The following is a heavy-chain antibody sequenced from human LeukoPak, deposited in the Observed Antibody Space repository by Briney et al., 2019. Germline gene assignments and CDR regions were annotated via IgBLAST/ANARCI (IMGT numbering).Heavy chain of an antibody. D-gene: IGHD6-13*01. Sequence: PGGSLRLSCAASGFTFDDYAMHWVRQAPGKGLEWVSGISWNSGSIDYADSVKGRFTISRDNAKNSLYLQMNSLRTEDTALYYCAKDLGAGGTEYYFHYWGQGALVTVSS. CDR3: AKDLGAGGTEYYFHY. J-gene: IGHJ4*02. V-gene: IGHV3-9*01. CDR2: ISWNSGSI. CDR1: GFTFDDYA.